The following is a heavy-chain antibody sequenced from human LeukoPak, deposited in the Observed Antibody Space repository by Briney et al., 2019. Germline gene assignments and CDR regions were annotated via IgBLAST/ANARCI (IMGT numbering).Heavy chain of an antibody. CDR1: GFTFSSYS. J-gene: IGHJ4*02. D-gene: IGHD5-18*01. CDR2: ISSSSSTI. V-gene: IGHV3-48*01. Sequence: PGGSLRLSCAASGFTFSSYSMNWVRQAPGKGLEWVSYISSSSSTIYYADSVKGRFTISRDNAKNSLYLQMNSLRAEDTAVYYCARDVARIQLWPHGYYFDYWGQGTLVTVSS. CDR3: ARDVARIQLWPHGYYFDY.